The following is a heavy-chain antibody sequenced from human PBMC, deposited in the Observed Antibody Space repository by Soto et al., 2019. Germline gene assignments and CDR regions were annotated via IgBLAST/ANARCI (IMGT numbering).Heavy chain of an antibody. CDR1: GGTFVIYA. CDR2: INPVFGTA. CDR3: AGYYYDTSGYPRGFDI. D-gene: IGHD3-22*01. Sequence: QVHLVQSGAEVRKPGSSVKVSCKASGGTFVIYAFTWVRQAPGQGLEWMGGINPVFGTANNAQKFQGRVTITADVSTTTTYMELSSLLPEDTAVYYCAGYYYDTSGYPRGFDIWGQGTLVTVSS. V-gene: IGHV1-69*01. J-gene: IGHJ3*02.